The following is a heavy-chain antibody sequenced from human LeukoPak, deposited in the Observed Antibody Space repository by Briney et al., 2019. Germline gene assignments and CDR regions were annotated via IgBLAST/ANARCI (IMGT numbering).Heavy chain of an antibody. CDR2: ISTSGGIT. CDR1: GFTFTTYA. V-gene: IGHV3-23*01. J-gene: IGHJ3*01. CDR3: ANTGG. Sequence: AGGPLRLSSAAPGFTFTTYATSWGRHAPGKGLEWVSAISTSGGITYYADSVKGRFTISRDNSKNTLYLQMNSLRAENTAVYYSANTGGWGQGTMVTVSS.